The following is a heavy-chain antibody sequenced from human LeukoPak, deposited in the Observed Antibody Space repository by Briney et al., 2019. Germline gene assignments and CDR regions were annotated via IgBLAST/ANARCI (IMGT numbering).Heavy chain of an antibody. J-gene: IGHJ5*02. CDR3: ASTKIVGYCSGGSCLRNWFDP. D-gene: IGHD2-15*01. CDR1: GGSISSSSSY. Sequence: SETLSLTCTVSGGSISSSSSYWGWIRQPPGKGLEWIGSIYYSGSTYYNSSLKSRVTMSVDTSKNRFSLKLSSVTAADTAVYYCASTKIVGYCSGGSCLRNWFDPWGQGTLVTVSS. CDR2: IYYSGST. V-gene: IGHV4-39*01.